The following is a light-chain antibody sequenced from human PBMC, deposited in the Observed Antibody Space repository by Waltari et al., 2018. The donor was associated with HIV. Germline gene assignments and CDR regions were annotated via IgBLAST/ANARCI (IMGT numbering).Light chain of an antibody. CDR1: QSISAW. J-gene: IGKJ2*01. V-gene: IGKV1-5*03. CDR3: QQYNSYST. Sequence: DIQMTQSPSTLSASVGDRDTITCRASQSISAWLAWYQQKPGKAPQLLIHKAPSLQSGVPSRFSGSGSGTEFTLTISSLQPDDFATYYCQQYNSYSTFGQGTKLEIK. CDR2: KAP.